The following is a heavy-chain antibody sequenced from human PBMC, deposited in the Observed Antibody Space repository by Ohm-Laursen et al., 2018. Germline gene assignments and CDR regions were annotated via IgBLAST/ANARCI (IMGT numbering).Heavy chain of an antibody. CDR2: ISYDGSNK. D-gene: IGHD5-18*01. CDR3: VKGPGGYRYGDY. J-gene: IGHJ4*02. V-gene: IGHV3-33*05. Sequence: SLRLSCAASGFTFSSYGMHWVRQAPGKGLAWVAVISYDGSNKYYADSVKGRFTISRDNSKNTLYLQMNSLRAEDTAVYSCVKGPGGYRYGDYWGQGTLVTVSS. CDR1: GFTFSSYG.